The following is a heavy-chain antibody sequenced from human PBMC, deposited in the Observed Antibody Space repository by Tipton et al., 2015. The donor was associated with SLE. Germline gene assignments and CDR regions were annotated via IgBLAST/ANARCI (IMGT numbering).Heavy chain of an antibody. D-gene: IGHD1-26*01. Sequence: TLSLTCTVSGGSISSSSYYWGWVRQPPGKGLEWIGSIYYSGSTYYNPSLKSRLTISVDTSKNQFSLKLGSVTAADTAVYYCARCSGSYQAQTVYFDYWGQGNLVTVSS. CDR2: IYYSGST. J-gene: IGHJ4*02. V-gene: IGHV4-39*01. CDR3: ARCSGSYQAQTVYFDY. CDR1: GGSISSSSYY.